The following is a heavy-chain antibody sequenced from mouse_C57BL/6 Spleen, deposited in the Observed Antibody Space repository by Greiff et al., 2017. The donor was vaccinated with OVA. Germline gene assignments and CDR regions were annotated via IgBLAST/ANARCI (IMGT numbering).Heavy chain of an antibody. J-gene: IGHJ3*01. CDR1: GYTFTSYW. CDR2: IDPSDSYT. D-gene: IGHD2-3*01. CDR3: AVDGYLAY. Sequence: VQLQQPGAELVKPGASVKLSCKASGYTFTSYWMQWVKQRPGQGLEWIGEIDPSDSYTNYNQKFKGKATLTVDKSSSTAYMQLSSLTSEDAAVYYCAVDGYLAYWGQGTLVTVSA. V-gene: IGHV1-50*01.